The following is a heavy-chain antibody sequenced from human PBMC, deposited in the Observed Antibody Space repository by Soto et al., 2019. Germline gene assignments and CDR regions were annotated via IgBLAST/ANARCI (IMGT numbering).Heavy chain of an antibody. CDR2: ISGAVAAT. V-gene: IGHV3-23*01. Sequence: GGSLRLSCAGSGFTFSTYAMSWVRQPPGKGLEWVATISGAVAATYYADSVKGCFTISRDNSKSTMFLELDSLRADDSAVYYCAKAMPDYSSSWYFFFDSWGQGTPVTVSS. CDR1: GFTFSTYA. J-gene: IGHJ4*02. CDR3: AKAMPDYSSSWYFFFDS. D-gene: IGHD4-4*01.